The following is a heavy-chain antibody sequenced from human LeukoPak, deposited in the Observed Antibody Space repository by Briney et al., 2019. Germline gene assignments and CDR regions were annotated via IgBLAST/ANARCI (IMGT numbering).Heavy chain of an antibody. D-gene: IGHD1-1*01. J-gene: IGHJ2*01. CDR1: GFTFTSYA. V-gene: IGHV3-23*01. Sequence: GGSLRLSCAASGFTFTSYAMSWIRQAPGEGLEWVSAISGGGEDTYYPDSVKGRFTISRDNSKNTLYLQMNSLRAEDTAIYYCAKPRAMTTGVGRYFDLWGRGTLVTVSS. CDR2: ISGGGEDT. CDR3: AKPRAMTTGVGRYFDL.